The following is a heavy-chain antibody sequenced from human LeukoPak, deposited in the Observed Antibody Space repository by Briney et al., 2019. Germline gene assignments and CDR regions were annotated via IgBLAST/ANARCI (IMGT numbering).Heavy chain of an antibody. CDR1: GGSFSGYY. CDR3: ARVPKARAFDI. J-gene: IGHJ3*02. CDR2: INHSGST. D-gene: IGHD1-1*01. Sequence: SETLSLTCAVYGGSFSGYYWSWIRQPPGKGLEWIGEINHSGSTNYNPSLKSRVTISVDTSKNQFSLQLSSVTAADTAVYYCARVPKARAFDIWGQGTMVTVSS. V-gene: IGHV4-34*01.